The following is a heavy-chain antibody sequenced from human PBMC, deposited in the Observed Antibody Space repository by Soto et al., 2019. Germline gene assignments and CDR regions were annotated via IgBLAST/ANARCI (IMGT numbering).Heavy chain of an antibody. V-gene: IGHV3-30*04. CDR2: ISHGKSYI. J-gene: IGHJ6*02. CDR1: GFTFSSFA. Sequence: GGSLRLSCAASGFTFSSFAMRWVRQAPGKGLEWVSFISHGKSYIYYADSVKGRFTISRDNAKNSLYLQMNSLRAEDTAVYYCARDPGVSATPYYYYGMDVWGQGTTVTVSS. CDR3: ARDPGVSATPYYYYGMDV. D-gene: IGHD2-15*01.